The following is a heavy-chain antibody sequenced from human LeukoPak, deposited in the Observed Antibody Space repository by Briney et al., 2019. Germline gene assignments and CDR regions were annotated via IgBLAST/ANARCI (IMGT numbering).Heavy chain of an antibody. D-gene: IGHD3-22*01. CDR1: GFTFSDYY. V-gene: IGHV3-11*04. Sequence: PGGSLRLSCAASGFTFSDYYMSWIRQAPGKGLEWVSYIISSGSTIYYADSVKGRFTISRDNAKNSLYLQMNSLRAEDTAVYYCARVGRYYYDSSGFYYVGYWGQGTLVTVSS. CDR3: ARVGRYYYDSSGFYYVGY. J-gene: IGHJ4*02. CDR2: IISSGSTI.